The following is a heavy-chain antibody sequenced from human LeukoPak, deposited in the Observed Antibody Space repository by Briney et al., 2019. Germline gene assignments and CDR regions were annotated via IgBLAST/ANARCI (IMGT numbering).Heavy chain of an antibody. Sequence: SGGSLRLSCAASGFTFSNAWMSWVRQAPGKGLEWVGRIKSNTDGGTTDYAAPVKGRFTISRDDSKNTLYLQMNSLQTEDTAVYYCTTAVNYYDSGSFDYWGQGTLVTVSS. J-gene: IGHJ4*02. V-gene: IGHV3-15*01. CDR2: IKSNTDGGTT. D-gene: IGHD3-10*01. CDR1: GFTFSNAW. CDR3: TTAVNYYDSGSFDY.